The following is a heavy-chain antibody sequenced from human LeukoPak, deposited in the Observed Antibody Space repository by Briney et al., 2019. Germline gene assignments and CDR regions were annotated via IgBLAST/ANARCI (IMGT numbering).Heavy chain of an antibody. CDR1: GFTFSSYS. CDR3: ARDFSNVGSGSYYNWFDP. J-gene: IGHJ5*02. V-gene: IGHV3-21*01. Sequence: GGSLRLSCAASGFTFSSYSMNWVRQAPGKGLEWVSSISSSSSYIYYADSVKGRFTISRDNAKNSLYLQMNSLRAEDTAVYYCARDFSNVGSGSYYNWFDPWGPGTLVTVSS. CDR2: ISSSSSYI. D-gene: IGHD3-10*01.